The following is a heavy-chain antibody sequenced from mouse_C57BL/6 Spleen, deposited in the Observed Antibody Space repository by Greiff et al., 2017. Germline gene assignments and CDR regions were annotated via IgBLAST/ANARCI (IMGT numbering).Heavy chain of an antibody. V-gene: IGHV1-82*01. CDR2: IYPGDGDT. CDR3: ARLSYDGYYSY. Sequence: VQLQQSGPELVKPGASVKISCKASGYAFSSSWMNWVKQRPGKGLEWIGRIYPGDGDTNYNGKFKGKATLTADKSSSTAYRPLSSLTSEDSAVYFCARLSYDGYYSYWGQGTLVTVSA. D-gene: IGHD2-3*01. CDR1: GYAFSSSW. J-gene: IGHJ3*01.